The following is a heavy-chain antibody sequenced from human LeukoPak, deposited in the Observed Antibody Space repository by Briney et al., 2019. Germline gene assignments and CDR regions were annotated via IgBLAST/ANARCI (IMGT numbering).Heavy chain of an antibody. D-gene: IGHD3-10*01. Sequence: GGSLRLSCAASGFTVSSNYMSWVRQAPGKGLEWVSHISSSGSITYYGDSVKGRITISRDNAKNSVSLYMNGLRAEDSAVYYCARPGITAFDIWGQGTMVTVSS. J-gene: IGHJ3*02. CDR1: GFTVSSNY. CDR3: ARPGITAFDI. CDR2: ISSSGSIT. V-gene: IGHV3-48*01.